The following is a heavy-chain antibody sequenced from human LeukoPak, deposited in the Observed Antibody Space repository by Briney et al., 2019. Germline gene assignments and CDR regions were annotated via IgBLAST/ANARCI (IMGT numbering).Heavy chain of an antibody. CDR1: GYTFTGYY. CDR2: INPNSGGT. V-gene: IGHV1-2*02. CDR3: ARLHGTHNAFDI. D-gene: IGHD2-21*01. Sequence: ASVKVSCKASGYTFTGYYMHWVRQAPGQGLEWMGWINPNSGGTNYAQKFQGRVTMTRDTSISTAYMELSRLRSDDTAVYYWARLHGTHNAFDIWGQGTMVTVTS. J-gene: IGHJ3*02.